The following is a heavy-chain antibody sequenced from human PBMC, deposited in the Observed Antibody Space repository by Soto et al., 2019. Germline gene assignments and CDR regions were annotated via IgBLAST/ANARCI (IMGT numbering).Heavy chain of an antibody. J-gene: IGHJ4*02. Sequence: ASVKVSCKASGYTFTGYYMHWVRQAPGQGPEWMGWINPNSGGTNYAQKFQGRVTMTRDTSISTAYMELSRLRSDDTAVYYCARVGLEMATVDYWGQGTLVTVSS. CDR1: GYTFTGYY. D-gene: IGHD5-12*01. CDR2: INPNSGGT. V-gene: IGHV1-2*02. CDR3: ARVGLEMATVDY.